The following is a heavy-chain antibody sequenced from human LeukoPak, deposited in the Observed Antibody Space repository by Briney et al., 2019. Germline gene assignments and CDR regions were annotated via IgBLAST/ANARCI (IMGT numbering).Heavy chain of an antibody. J-gene: IGHJ4*02. V-gene: IGHV5-51*01. D-gene: IGHD3-3*01. CDR1: GYTFSNYW. CDR2: IYPGDSDT. CDR3: ARLDNFWSGYWYYFDY. Sequence: GESLKISCQGFGYTFSNYWIGWVRQMPGKGLEWMGIIYPGDSDTRYSPSFQGQVTISADKSISTAYLQWSSLKASDTAMYYCARLDNFWSGYWYYFDYWGQGTLVTVSS.